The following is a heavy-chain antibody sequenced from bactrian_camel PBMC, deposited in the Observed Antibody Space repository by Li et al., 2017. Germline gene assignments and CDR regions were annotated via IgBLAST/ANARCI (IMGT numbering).Heavy chain of an antibody. D-gene: IGHD2*01. CDR2: IATGSGNT. V-gene: IGHV3S1*01. Sequence: HVQLVESGGGLVQPGGSLRLTCAASRYTWSTGIAYWFRQAPGKERERVARIATGSGNTYYADSVKGRFTISQDDSKTTLYLQMDNLKPEDTAMYYCAADRVGVAFGGNCQGPDYNHAGQGTQVTVS. CDR1: RYTWSTGI. J-gene: IGHJ4*01.